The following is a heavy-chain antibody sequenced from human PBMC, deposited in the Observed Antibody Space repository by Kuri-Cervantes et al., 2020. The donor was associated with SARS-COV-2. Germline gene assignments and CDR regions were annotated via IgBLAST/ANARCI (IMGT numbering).Heavy chain of an antibody. CDR2: FDWDGDK. CDR1: GFSLSSNGMR. J-gene: IGHJ4*02. V-gene: IGHV2-70*04. Sequence: SGPTLVKPTQTLTLTCTFSGFSLSSNGMRVSWIRQSPGKALEWLARFDWDGDKFYRPSLKTRLTISKDTSKNQVVLRMTNMDPGDTATYYCARTSWIAVGGGFDHWGQGILVTVSS. CDR3: ARTSWIAVGGGFDH. D-gene: IGHD6-19*01.